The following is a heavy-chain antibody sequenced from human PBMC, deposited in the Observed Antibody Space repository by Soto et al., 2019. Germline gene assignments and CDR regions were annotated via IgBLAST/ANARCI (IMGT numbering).Heavy chain of an antibody. CDR2: ISAYNGNT. CDR3: ARESTSSCHDY. J-gene: IGHJ4*02. D-gene: IGHD6-13*01. CDR1: GYTFTSYG. V-gene: IGHV1-18*01. Sequence: ASVKVSCKASGYTFTSYGVSWVRQAPGQGLEWMGWISAYNGNTKYAQKLQGRVTMTTDTSTSTAYMELRSLTSDDTAVYYCARESTSSCHDYWGQGTLVTVSS.